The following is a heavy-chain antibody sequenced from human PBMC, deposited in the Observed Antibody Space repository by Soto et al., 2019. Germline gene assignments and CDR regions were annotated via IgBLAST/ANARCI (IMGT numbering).Heavy chain of an antibody. CDR1: GFTVSSNY. CDR3: ARGNNDSSGYYGAFDI. D-gene: IGHD3-22*01. CDR2: IYSGGST. J-gene: IGHJ3*02. Sequence: EVQLVETGGGLIQPGGSLRLSCAASGFTVSSNYMSWVRQAPGKGLECVSVIYSGGSTYYADSVKGRFTISRDNSKNTLYLQMNSLRAEDTAVYYCARGNNDSSGYYGAFDIWGQGTMVTVSS. V-gene: IGHV3-53*02.